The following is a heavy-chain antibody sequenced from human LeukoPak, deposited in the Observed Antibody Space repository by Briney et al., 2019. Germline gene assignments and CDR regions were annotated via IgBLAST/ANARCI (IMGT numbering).Heavy chain of an antibody. J-gene: IGHJ6*04. Sequence: GGSLRLSCAASGFTFSNAWMSWVRQAPGKGLEWVSGISGDGDNTYFADSVKGRFTISRDNSKNTLYLQMNSLRAEDTAVYYCAELGITMIGGVWGKGTTVTISS. D-gene: IGHD3-10*02. CDR2: ISGDGDNT. V-gene: IGHV3-23*01. CDR1: GFTFSNAW. CDR3: AELGITMIGGV.